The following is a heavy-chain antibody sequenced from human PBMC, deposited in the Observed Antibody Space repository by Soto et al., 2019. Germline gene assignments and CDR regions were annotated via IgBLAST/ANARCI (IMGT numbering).Heavy chain of an antibody. D-gene: IGHD3-3*01. CDR2: ISGSGGST. CDR3: AKGGRFLEWFPWLDP. Sequence: GGSLRLSCAASGFTFSSYAMSWVRQAPGKGLEWVSAISGSGGSTYYADSVKGRFTISRDNSKNTLYLQMNSLRAEDTAVYYCAKGGRFLEWFPWLDPWGQGTLVTVSS. J-gene: IGHJ5*02. CDR1: GFTFSSYA. V-gene: IGHV3-23*01.